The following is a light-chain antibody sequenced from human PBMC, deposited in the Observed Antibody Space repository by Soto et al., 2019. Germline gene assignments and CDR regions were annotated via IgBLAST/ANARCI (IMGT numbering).Light chain of an antibody. CDR3: SPYAGSSTYV. CDR2: EVN. V-gene: IGLV2-8*01. J-gene: IGLJ1*01. Sequence: QAVLTQPPSASGSPGQTVTISCTGTISDAGGYNYVAWYQQHPGKAPKLMIYEVNKRPSGVPDRFSGSKPGSTASLTVSGLQAEDEADYYCSPYAGSSTYVFGTGTKVTVL. CDR1: ISDAGGYNY.